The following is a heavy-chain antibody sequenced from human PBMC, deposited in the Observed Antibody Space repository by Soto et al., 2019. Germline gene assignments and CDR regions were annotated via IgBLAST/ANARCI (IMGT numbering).Heavy chain of an antibody. CDR3: ARNILAAGEDY. D-gene: IGHD6-13*01. V-gene: IGHV4-31*03. CDR2: IHYSGST. Sequence: QVQLQESGPGLVKPSQTLSLTCTVSGGSISSGGYYWSWIRQHPGKGLEWIGYIHYSGSTYYNPFLKSRVSISVDTSKNQFSLKLSSVTAADTAVYYCARNILAAGEDYWGQGTLVTVSS. CDR1: GGSISSGGYY. J-gene: IGHJ4*02.